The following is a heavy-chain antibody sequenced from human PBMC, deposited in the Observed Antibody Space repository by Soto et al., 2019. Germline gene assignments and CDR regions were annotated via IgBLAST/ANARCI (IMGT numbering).Heavy chain of an antibody. Sequence: DSVKGRFTISRDNAKNSLYLRMNSLRDEDTAVYYCARGNCYDRSGYRYYFDYWGQGTLVTVSS. D-gene: IGHD3-22*01. J-gene: IGHJ4*02. CDR3: ARGNCYDRSGYRYYFDY. V-gene: IGHV3-48*02.